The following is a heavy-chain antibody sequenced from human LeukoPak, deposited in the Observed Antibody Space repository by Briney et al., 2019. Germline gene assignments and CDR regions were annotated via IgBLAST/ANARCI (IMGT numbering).Heavy chain of an antibody. Sequence: GESLKISCKGSGYSFTSYWIGWVRQMPGKGLEWMGIIYPGDSDTRYSPSFQGQVTISADKSISTAYLQWSSLKALDTAMYYCARPRAYYYDSSGNDAFDIWGQGTMVTVSS. J-gene: IGHJ3*02. D-gene: IGHD3-22*01. CDR1: GYSFTSYW. CDR3: ARPRAYYYDSSGNDAFDI. CDR2: IYPGDSDT. V-gene: IGHV5-51*01.